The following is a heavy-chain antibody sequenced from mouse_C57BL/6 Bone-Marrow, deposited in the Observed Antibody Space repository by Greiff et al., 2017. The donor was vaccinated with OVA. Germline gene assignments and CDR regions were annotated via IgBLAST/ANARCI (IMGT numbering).Heavy chain of an antibody. D-gene: IGHD2-5*01. J-gene: IGHJ4*01. Sequence: VQLQQSGPGLVQPSQSLSITCTVSGFSLTSYGVHWVRQSPGKGLEWLGVIWSGGSTDYNAAFISRLSISKDNSKSQVFFKMNSLQADDTAIYYCARRSDSNYFYAMDYLGQGTSVTVSS. V-gene: IGHV2-2*01. CDR1: GFSLTSYG. CDR2: IWSGGST. CDR3: ARRSDSNYFYAMDY.